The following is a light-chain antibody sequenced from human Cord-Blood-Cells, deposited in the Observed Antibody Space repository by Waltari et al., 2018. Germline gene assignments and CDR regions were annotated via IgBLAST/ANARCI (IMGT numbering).Light chain of an antibody. CDR2: EVS. V-gene: IGLV2-14*01. CDR1: SSDVDGYNY. J-gene: IGLJ3*02. Sequence: QSALTPPASVSGSPGQSITIACTGTSSDVDGYNYVSWYQQHAGKAPELMICEVSKRLSGCSNHFRGSKYGNTAHLTISGLKCEHEGDYFCRSYTRSRYWVFGRVTKLSVL. CDR3: RSYTRSRYWV.